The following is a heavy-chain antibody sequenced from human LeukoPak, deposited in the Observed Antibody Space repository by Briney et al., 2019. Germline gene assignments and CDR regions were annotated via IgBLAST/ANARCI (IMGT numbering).Heavy chain of an antibody. CDR3: VKGVVCANGVCRTRLDY. CDR1: GFTFSTYA. D-gene: IGHD2-8*01. V-gene: IGHV3-64D*06. J-gene: IGHJ4*02. Sequence: GGSLRLSCSASGFTFSTYAMHWVRQAPGKGLEYVSAISTNGGITYYADSVKGRFTISRDNSKNTLYLQMSSLRAEDTAVYYCVKGVVCANGVCRTRLDYWGQGTLVTVSS. CDR2: ISTNGGIT.